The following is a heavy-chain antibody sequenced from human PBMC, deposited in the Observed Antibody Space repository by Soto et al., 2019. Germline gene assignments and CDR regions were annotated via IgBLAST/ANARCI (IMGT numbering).Heavy chain of an antibody. CDR3: ARMQLGYDAFDI. D-gene: IGHD6-6*01. CDR1: GFTFSSYS. Sequence: EVQLVESGGGLVKPGGSLRLSCAASGFTFSSYSMNWVRQAPGKGLEWVSSISSSSSYIYYADSVKGRFTISRDNAKNSLDLQMNSLRAEDTAVYYGARMQLGYDAFDIWGQGTMVTVSA. J-gene: IGHJ3*02. CDR2: ISSSSSYI. V-gene: IGHV3-21*01.